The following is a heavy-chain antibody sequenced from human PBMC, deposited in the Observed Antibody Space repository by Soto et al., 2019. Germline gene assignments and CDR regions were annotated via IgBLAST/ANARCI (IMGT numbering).Heavy chain of an antibody. D-gene: IGHD2-8*01. CDR3: ARDRRCTNGVCPYYMDV. CDR2: IGTAGDT. J-gene: IGHJ6*03. CDR1: GFTFSSYD. Sequence: GGSLRLSCAASGFTFSSYDMHWVRQVTGKGLEWVSAIGTAGDTYYPGSVKGRFTISRENAKNSLYLQMNSLRAGDTAVYYCARDRRCTNGVCPYYMDVWGKGTTVTVSS. V-gene: IGHV3-13*01.